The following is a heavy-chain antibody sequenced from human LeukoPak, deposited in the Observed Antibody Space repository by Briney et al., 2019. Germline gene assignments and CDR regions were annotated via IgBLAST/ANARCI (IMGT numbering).Heavy chain of an antibody. D-gene: IGHD2-15*01. CDR1: GYSFTSYW. V-gene: IGHV5-51*01. CDR3: ARQHCSGGSCYWFDP. Sequence: GESLKISCKGSGYSFTSYWIGWVRQMPGKGLEWMGIIYPGDSDTRYSPSFQGQVTISADKSISTAYLQWSSLKASDTAMYYCARQHCSGGSCYWFDPWGQGTLVTVSS. CDR2: IYPGDSDT. J-gene: IGHJ5*02.